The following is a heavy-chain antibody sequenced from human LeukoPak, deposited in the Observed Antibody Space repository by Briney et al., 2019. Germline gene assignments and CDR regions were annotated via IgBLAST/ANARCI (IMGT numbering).Heavy chain of an antibody. CDR2: GNTNTGNP. CDR3: ARMGQGGGYYLDY. CDR1: GYTFASYG. Sequence: ASVKVSCKASGYTFASYGMNWVRQAPGQGLEWIGWGNTNTGNPTYAQGFTGRFVFSLDTSASTAFLQTSSLKAEDTAVYYCARMGQGGGYYLDYWGQGTLVLVSS. D-gene: IGHD3-3*01. V-gene: IGHV7-4-1*02. J-gene: IGHJ4*02.